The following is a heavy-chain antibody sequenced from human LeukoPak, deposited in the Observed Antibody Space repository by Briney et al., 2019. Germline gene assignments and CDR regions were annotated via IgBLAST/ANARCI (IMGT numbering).Heavy chain of an antibody. CDR3: ARDQDIVLMVYAPGGGYYGMDV. D-gene: IGHD2-8*01. J-gene: IGHJ6*02. Sequence: ASVKVSCKASGYTFTGYYMHWVRQAPGQGLEWMGRINPNSGGTNYAQKFQGRVTMTRDTSIGTAYMELSRLRSDDTAVYYCARDQDIVLMVYAPGGGYYGMDVWGQGTTVTVSS. V-gene: IGHV1-2*06. CDR2: INPNSGGT. CDR1: GYTFTGYY.